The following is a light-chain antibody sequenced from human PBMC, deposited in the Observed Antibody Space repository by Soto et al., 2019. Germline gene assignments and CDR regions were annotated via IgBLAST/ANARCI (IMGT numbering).Light chain of an antibody. Sequence: QSALTQPASVSGSPGQSLTISCTGTSRDIGSFNLFSWYQQHQGTAPKLKISEDSKRPSGVPNRFSGSKSGNTASRTISGLQAEDEADYYCCAYAGGSTYVLFGGGTKVTVL. CDR1: SRDIGSFNL. CDR2: EDS. CDR3: CAYAGGSTYVL. J-gene: IGLJ2*01. V-gene: IGLV2-23*01.